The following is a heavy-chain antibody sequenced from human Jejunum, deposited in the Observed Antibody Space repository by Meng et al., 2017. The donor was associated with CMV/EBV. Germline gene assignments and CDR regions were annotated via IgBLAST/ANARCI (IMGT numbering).Heavy chain of an antibody. CDR1: YS. J-gene: IGHJ6*02. V-gene: IGHV3-11*01. D-gene: IGHD3-3*01. Sequence: YSMRWIRQAPGQGLGWVAYVSTGKSTIYYTDSVKGRFTISRDTAKNSLYLQMNSLRAEDTAVYYCARILRESYDFWSGSDYGMDVWGHGTTGTVSS. CDR3: ARILRESYDFWSGSDYGMDV. CDR2: VSTGKSTI.